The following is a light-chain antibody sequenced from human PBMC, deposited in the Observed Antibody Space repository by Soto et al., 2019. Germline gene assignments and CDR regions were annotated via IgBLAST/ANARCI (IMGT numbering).Light chain of an antibody. Sequence: EVVLTQSPGTLSLSPGERATLSCRASQSVSGNYLAWYQQKRGQSPRLLIYGSSDRATGIPDRFSGSGSGTALPLTITRVQPEDFEVYSCHQYGSSPPYTFGQGTKLEI. V-gene: IGKV3-20*01. CDR2: GSS. CDR1: QSVSGNY. CDR3: HQYGSSPPYT. J-gene: IGKJ2*01.